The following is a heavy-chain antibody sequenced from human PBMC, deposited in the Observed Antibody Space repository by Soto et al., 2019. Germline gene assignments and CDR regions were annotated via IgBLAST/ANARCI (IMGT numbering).Heavy chain of an antibody. CDR2: ISYDGSNK. Sequence: QVQLVESGGGVVQPGRSLRLSCAASGFTFSSYGMHWVRQAPGKGLEWVAVISYDGSNKYYADSVKGRFTISRDNSKNTLYRQMNRLRAEYTAVYYCAKDKVPVVVTAPFDYWCQGTLVTVSS. CDR1: GFTFSSYG. J-gene: IGHJ4*02. V-gene: IGHV3-30*18. D-gene: IGHD2-21*02. CDR3: AKDKVPVVVTAPFDY.